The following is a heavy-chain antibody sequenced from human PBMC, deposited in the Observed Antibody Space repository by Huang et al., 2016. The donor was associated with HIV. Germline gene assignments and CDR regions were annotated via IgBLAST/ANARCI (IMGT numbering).Heavy chain of an antibody. CDR1: GFTFSSYW. Sequence: EVQLVESGGGLVQPGGSLRLSCAASGFTFSSYWMHWVRQAPGKGLVGGSRINSDGSSSGYADSVKGRFTISRDNAKNTLYLQMNSLRAEDTAVYYCVRDPRIQSWLNYFDYWGQGTLVSVSS. CDR3: VRDPRIQSWLNYFDY. D-gene: IGHD3-22*01. CDR2: INSDGSSS. V-gene: IGHV3-74*01. J-gene: IGHJ4*02.